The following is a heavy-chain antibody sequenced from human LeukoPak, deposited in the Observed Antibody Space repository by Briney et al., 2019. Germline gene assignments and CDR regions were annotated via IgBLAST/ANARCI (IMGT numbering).Heavy chain of an antibody. CDR2: IKQDGSEK. D-gene: IGHD5-18*01. J-gene: IGHJ4*02. CDR1: GFTFSSYW. Sequence: GGSLRLSCAASGFTFSSYWMSWVRQAPGKGLEWVANIKQDGSEKYYVDSVKGRFTISRDNAKNSLYLQMNSLRAEDTAVYYCARDAAYGYDRFDYWGQGTQVTVSS. V-gene: IGHV3-7*01. CDR3: ARDAAYGYDRFDY.